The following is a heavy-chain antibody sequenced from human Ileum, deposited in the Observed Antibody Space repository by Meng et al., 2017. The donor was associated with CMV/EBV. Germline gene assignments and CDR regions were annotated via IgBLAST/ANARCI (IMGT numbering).Heavy chain of an antibody. Sequence: ASVKVSCKAFGYTFTDYYMHWVRQAPGQGLEWMGWINPSSGDTNYAQKFQGRVTMTGDKSTSTAYMELSSLRSEDTAVDYCARVSNMVRGTYYYYYGMDVWGQGNTVTVSS. D-gene: IGHD3-10*01. V-gene: IGHV1-2*02. CDR3: ARVSNMVRGTYYYYYGMDV. J-gene: IGHJ6*02. CDR1: GYTFTDYY. CDR2: INPSSGDT.